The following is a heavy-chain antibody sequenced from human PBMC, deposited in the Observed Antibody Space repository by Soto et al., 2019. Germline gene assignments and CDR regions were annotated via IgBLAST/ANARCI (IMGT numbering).Heavy chain of an antibody. CDR2: IYYSGTT. Sequence: SETLSLTCAVAAGCISSSSHHWGWIRQPPGQGLDWIGSIYYSGTTYYNPSLKMRLTISVDTSKTQFSLRLSAVTAADTAVYYCARAKDSAGDSWGQRTLVTVSS. CDR3: ARAKDSAGDS. CDR1: AGCISSSSHH. J-gene: IGHJ4*02. D-gene: IGHD6-13*01. V-gene: IGHV4-39*01.